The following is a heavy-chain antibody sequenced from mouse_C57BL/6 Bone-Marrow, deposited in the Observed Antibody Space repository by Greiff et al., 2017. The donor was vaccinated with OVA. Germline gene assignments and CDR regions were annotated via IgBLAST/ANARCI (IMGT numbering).Heavy chain of an antibody. CDR3: ARMATGTFDD. CDR1: GFSLSTFGMG. Sequence: QVQLKEPGPGILQPSQTLSLSCSSSGFSLSTFGMGVGWIRQPSGMGLEWLAHIWWDDAKYYNPALKSRLTISKDTSKNQVFLKIANVDTADTATYYCARMATGTFDDWGQGTTLTVSS. D-gene: IGHD4-1*01. CDR2: IWWDDAK. J-gene: IGHJ2*01. V-gene: IGHV8-8*01.